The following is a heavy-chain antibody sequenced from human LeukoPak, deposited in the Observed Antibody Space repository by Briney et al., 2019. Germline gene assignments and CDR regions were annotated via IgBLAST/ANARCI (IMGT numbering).Heavy chain of an antibody. CDR3: ASTPGVRDFWSGYYYMDV. D-gene: IGHD3-3*01. CDR1: GYTFTSYG. J-gene: IGHJ6*03. Sequence: ASVKVSCKASGYTFTSYGISWVRQAPGQGLEWMGWISAYNGNTNYAKKLQGRVTMTTDTSTSTAYMELRSLRSDDTAVYYCASTPGVRDFWSGYYYMDVWGKGTTVTVSS. V-gene: IGHV1-18*01. CDR2: ISAYNGNT.